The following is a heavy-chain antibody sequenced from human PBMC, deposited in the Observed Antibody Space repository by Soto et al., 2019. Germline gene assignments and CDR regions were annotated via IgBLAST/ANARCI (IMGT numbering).Heavy chain of an antibody. Sequence: EVQLVESGGGLVQPGRSLRLSCAASGFTFDDYAMHWVRQAPGKGLEWVSGISWNSGSIGYADSVKGRFTISRDNAKNSLYLQMNSLRAEDTALYYCAKDIDYNSYYFDYWGQGTLVTVSS. V-gene: IGHV3-9*01. CDR3: AKDIDYNSYYFDY. J-gene: IGHJ4*02. CDR1: GFTFDDYA. D-gene: IGHD1-20*01. CDR2: ISWNSGSI.